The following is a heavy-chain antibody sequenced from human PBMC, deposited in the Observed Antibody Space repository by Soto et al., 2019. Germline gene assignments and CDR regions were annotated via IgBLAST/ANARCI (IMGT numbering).Heavy chain of an antibody. CDR3: ATLDTTNPGAGF. CDR1: GFTFSDYW. J-gene: IGHJ4*01. V-gene: IGHV3-7*05. Sequence: EVQLVESGGGLVQPGGSLRLSCAASGFTFSDYWMSWFRQPPGKGLEWVANVKYGEDYVDSVRGRFTISRDDAKNSLYLQMTSRRVEGTAIHHCATLDTTNPGAGFRGQGTLVT. CDR2: VKYGE. D-gene: IGHD5-18*01.